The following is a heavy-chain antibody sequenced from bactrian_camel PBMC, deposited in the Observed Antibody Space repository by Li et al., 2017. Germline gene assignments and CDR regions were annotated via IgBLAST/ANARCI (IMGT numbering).Heavy chain of an antibody. CDR1: GYSGTAYC. J-gene: IGHJ4*01. CDR2: IDFDGSA. D-gene: IGHD1*01. V-gene: IGHV3S10*01. Sequence: DVQLVESGGGSVEAGGSLTLSCTASGYSGTAYCMGWFRQTPGKEREGVAGIDFDGSASYADSVKGRFTIRKDNDKNYLYLQMNNLQPEGTAEYFCAADFRGCRFAVLDITGQGTQVTVS.